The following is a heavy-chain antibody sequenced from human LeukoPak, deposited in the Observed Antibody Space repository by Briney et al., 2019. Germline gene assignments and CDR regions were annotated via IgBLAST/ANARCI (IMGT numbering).Heavy chain of an antibody. CDR3: AREPLYFSDTTGSPFDY. Sequence: GGSLRLSCAASGFTFSNFAVSWVRQAPGEGLGWVSSISSGSTYIYYADSLKGRFTISRDNAKNSLYLQMNSLRAEDTAVYYCAREPLYFSDTTGSPFDYWGQGTLVSVSS. CDR1: GFTFSNFA. CDR2: ISSGSTYI. J-gene: IGHJ4*02. V-gene: IGHV3-21*01. D-gene: IGHD3-22*01.